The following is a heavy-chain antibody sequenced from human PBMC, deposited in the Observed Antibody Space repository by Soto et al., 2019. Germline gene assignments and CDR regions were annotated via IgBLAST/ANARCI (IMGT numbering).Heavy chain of an antibody. Sequence: PGGSLRLSCAASGFTFSSYWMSWVRQAPGKGLEWVSSISSSSSYIYYADSVKGRFTISRDNAKNSLYLQMNSLRAEDTAVYYCARVDSSSFYYYYYMDVWGKGTTVTVSS. CDR1: GFTFSSYW. J-gene: IGHJ6*03. CDR2: ISSSSSYI. CDR3: ARVDSSSFYYYYYMDV. D-gene: IGHD6-6*01. V-gene: IGHV3-21*01.